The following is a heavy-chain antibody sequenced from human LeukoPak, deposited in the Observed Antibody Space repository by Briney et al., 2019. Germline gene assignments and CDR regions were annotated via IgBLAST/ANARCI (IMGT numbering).Heavy chain of an antibody. J-gene: IGHJ4*02. Sequence: SETLSLTCTVSGGSISSYYWSWIRQPPGKGLEWIGYIYYSGSTNYNPSLKSRVTISVDTSKNQFPLKLSSVTAADTAVYYCARGRYDFWSGYYFDYWGQGTLVTVSS. CDR3: ARGRYDFWSGYYFDY. V-gene: IGHV4-59*01. CDR2: IYYSGST. D-gene: IGHD3-3*01. CDR1: GGSISSYY.